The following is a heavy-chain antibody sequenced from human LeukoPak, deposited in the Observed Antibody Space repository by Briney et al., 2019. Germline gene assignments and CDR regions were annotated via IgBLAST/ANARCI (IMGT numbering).Heavy chain of an antibody. Sequence: TGRSLRLSCAASGFSFDTYAMHWVRQAPGQGLEWVALIWHDGSHKFYSNSVRGQFTISRDNSKNTVYLQMNNLRPDDTAVYYCAREIFGSGGYPDFWGQGTLVTVSS. CDR1: GFSFDTYA. J-gene: IGHJ4*02. V-gene: IGHV3-33*01. CDR3: AREIFGSGGYPDF. D-gene: IGHD3-10*01. CDR2: IWHDGSHK.